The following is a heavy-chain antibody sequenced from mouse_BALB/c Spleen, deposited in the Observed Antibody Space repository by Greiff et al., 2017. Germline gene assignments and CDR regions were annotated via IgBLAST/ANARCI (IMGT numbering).Heavy chain of an antibody. J-gene: IGHJ2*01. Sequence: QVQLQQSGAELVRPGSSVKISCKASGYAFSSYWMNWVKQRPGQGLEWIGQIYPGDGDTNYNGKFKGKATLTADKSSSTAYMQLSSLTSEDSAVYLSARSDDNYEDYWGQGTTLTVSS. CDR2: IYPGDGDT. D-gene: IGHD2-1*01. CDR1: GYAFSSYW. CDR3: ARSDDNYEDY. V-gene: IGHV1-80*01.